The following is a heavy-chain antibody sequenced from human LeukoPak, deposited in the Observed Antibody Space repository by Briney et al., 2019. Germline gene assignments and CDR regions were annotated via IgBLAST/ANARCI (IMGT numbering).Heavy chain of an antibody. CDR2: IYTSGST. CDR3: ARETTGLARYFDY. V-gene: IGHV4-4*07. J-gene: IGHJ4*02. CDR1: GNSISSYY. D-gene: IGHD4-11*01. Sequence: SETLSLTCTVSGNSISSYYWSWIRQPAGKGLEWIGRIYTSGSTNYNPSLKSRVTMSVDTSKNQFSLNLSPVTAADTAFYYCARETTGLARYFDYWGRGTLVTVSS.